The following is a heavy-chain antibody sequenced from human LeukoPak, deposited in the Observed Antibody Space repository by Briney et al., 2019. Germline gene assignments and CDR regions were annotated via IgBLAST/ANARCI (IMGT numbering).Heavy chain of an antibody. CDR1: GFTFSSYA. J-gene: IGHJ4*02. Sequence: GGSLRLSCAASGFTFSSYAMHWVRQAPGKGLEWVAVISYDGSNKYYADSVKGRFTISRDNSKNTLYLQMNSLRAEDTAVYYCARDRLEDYYDSSGYSIGDYWGQGTLVTVSS. CDR2: ISYDGSNK. D-gene: IGHD3-22*01. V-gene: IGHV3-30*04. CDR3: ARDRLEDYYDSSGYSIGDY.